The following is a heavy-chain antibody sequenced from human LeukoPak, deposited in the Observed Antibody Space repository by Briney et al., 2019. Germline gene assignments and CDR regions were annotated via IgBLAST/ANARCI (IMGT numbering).Heavy chain of an antibody. D-gene: IGHD2-15*01. CDR3: AKGRGYCTGGSCYSDY. Sequence: PSETLSLTCAVYGGSFSGYYWSWVRQAPGKGLEWVSTISGSDGSTYYADSVKGWFTISRDNSKNTLYLQMNSLRVEDTAIYYCAKGRGYCTGGSCYSDYWGQGTLVTVSS. J-gene: IGHJ4*02. CDR1: GGSFSGYY. CDR2: ISGSDGST. V-gene: IGHV3-23*01.